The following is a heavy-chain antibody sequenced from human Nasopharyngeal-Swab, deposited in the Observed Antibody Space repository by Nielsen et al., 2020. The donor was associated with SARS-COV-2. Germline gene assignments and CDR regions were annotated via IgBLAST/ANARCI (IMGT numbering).Heavy chain of an antibody. CDR2: IYSGGST. Sequence: VCLAAGKGLEWVSVIYSGGSTYYADSVKGRFSISRDNSKNTLYLQMNSLRAEDTAVYYCARDSSSRAYYGMDVWGQGTTVTVSS. V-gene: IGHV3-53*01. D-gene: IGHD6-13*01. CDR3: ARDSSSRAYYGMDV. J-gene: IGHJ6*02.